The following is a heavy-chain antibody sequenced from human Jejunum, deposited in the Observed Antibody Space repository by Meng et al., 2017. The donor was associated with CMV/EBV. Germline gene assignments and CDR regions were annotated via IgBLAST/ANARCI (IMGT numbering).Heavy chain of an antibody. Sequence: LRLSCTASGFTFSRYAMNWVRQAPGKGLEWVSQISADGGYTYYADSVKGRFTFSRDNSKNTLYLHMNSLRAEDTAIYYCAENNGEYWGQGTLVTVSS. CDR1: GFTFSRYA. D-gene: IGHD2-8*01. CDR2: ISADGGYT. J-gene: IGHJ4*02. CDR3: AENNGEY. V-gene: IGHV3-23*01.